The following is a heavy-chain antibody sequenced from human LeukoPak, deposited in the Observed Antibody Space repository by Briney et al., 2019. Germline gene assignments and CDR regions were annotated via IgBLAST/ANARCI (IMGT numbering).Heavy chain of an antibody. D-gene: IGHD3-10*01. CDR2: TDTSGRYV. CDR1: GFTFSNYG. V-gene: IGHV3-21*06. Sequence: TGGSLILSCAASGFTFSNYGMNWVRQAPGKGLEWVSFTDTSGRYVYYGDSVKGRFTISRDNAKNLLFLQMNGLRAEDTALYYCARGRSITLLRGVAMSDGFDIWGQGAMVAVSS. CDR3: ARGRSITLLRGVAMSDGFDI. J-gene: IGHJ3*02.